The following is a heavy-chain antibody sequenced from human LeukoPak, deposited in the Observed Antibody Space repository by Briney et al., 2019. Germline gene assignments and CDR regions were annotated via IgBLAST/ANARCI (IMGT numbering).Heavy chain of an antibody. V-gene: IGHV5-51*01. CDR1: GYSFTRYW. CDR2: TYPGDSDT. J-gene: IGHJ4*02. CDR3: ARRLRFAEGAYFDY. D-gene: IGHD3-16*01. Sequence: GESLKISCKASGYSFTRYWIGWVRQVPGKGLEWMGVTYPGDSDTAYSPSFQGQVTISADKSITTAYLQWSSLKASDTGMYYCARRLRFAEGAYFDYWGRGTLVTVSS.